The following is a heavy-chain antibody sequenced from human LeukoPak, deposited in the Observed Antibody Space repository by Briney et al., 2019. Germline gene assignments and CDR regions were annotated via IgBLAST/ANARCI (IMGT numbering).Heavy chain of an antibody. CDR3: ATLSGSYYSSFDY. J-gene: IGHJ4*02. D-gene: IGHD1-26*01. CDR1: GGSISSYY. CDR2: IYYSGST. Sequence: SETLSLTCTVSGGSISSYYWSWIRQPPGKGLEWIGYIYYSGSTNYNPSLKSRVTISVDTSKNQFSLKLSSVTAADTAVYYCATLSGSYYSSFDYWGQGTLVTVSS. V-gene: IGHV4-59*01.